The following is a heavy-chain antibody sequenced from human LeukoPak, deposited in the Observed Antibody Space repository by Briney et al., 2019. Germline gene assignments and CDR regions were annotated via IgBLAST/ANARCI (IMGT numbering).Heavy chain of an antibody. J-gene: IGHJ4*02. D-gene: IGHD2/OR15-2a*01. CDR2: IYYSGST. V-gene: IGHV4-59*08. CDR1: GCSISSYY. Sequence: SETLTLTCTVSGCSISSYYMSWLRQPPGKGLEWIGYIYYSGSTNYNPSLKSRVTISVNTSKNQFSLKLSSVTGADTVVYYCARRRFYYFDYWGQGTLVTVSS. CDR3: ARRRFYYFDY.